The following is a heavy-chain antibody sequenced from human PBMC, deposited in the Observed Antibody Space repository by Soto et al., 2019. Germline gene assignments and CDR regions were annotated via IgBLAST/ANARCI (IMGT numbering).Heavy chain of an antibody. CDR2: ISGSGGST. Sequence: GGSLRLSCAASGFTFSSYAMSWVRQAPGKGLEWVSAISGSGGSTYYADSVKGRFTISRDNSKNTLYLQMNSLRAEDTAVYYCTTSLNNWNYYYYYGMDVWGQGTTVTVSS. V-gene: IGHV3-23*01. D-gene: IGHD1-20*01. CDR3: TTSLNNWNYYYYYGMDV. J-gene: IGHJ6*02. CDR1: GFTFSSYA.